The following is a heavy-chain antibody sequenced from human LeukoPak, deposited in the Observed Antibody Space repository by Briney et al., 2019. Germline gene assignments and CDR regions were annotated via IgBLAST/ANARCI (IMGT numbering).Heavy chain of an antibody. CDR1: GFIFSSNG. V-gene: IGHV3-33*01. CDR3: ARDASSGSLHFDY. J-gene: IGHJ4*02. CDR2: IWHDGSNK. Sequence: GESLKISCAASGFIFSSNGMHWVRQAPGKGLEWVAVIWHDGSNKYYADSVKGRVTISRDNSKNTLFLQMNSLRAEDTAVYFCARDASSGSLHFDYWGQGLLVTVSS. D-gene: IGHD3-10*01.